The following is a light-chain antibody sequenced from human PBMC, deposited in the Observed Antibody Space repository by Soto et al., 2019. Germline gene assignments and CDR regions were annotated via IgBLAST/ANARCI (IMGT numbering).Light chain of an antibody. CDR3: QQHNNWPPYT. J-gene: IGKJ1*01. CDR1: QSVSSY. V-gene: IGKV3-11*01. CDR2: DAS. Sequence: EIVMTQSPATLSLSPGERATLSCRASQSVSSYLAWYQQKPGQAPRLLIYDASTRATGIPARFSGSGSGTDFTLTISSLQPEDFAVYYCQQHNNWPPYTFGQGTKVEIK.